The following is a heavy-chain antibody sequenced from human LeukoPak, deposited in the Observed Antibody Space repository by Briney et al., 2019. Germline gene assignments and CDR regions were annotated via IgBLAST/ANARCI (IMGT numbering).Heavy chain of an antibody. V-gene: IGHV3-23*01. J-gene: IGHJ6*03. CDR2: ISGSGGST. D-gene: IGHD3-3*01. CDR3: ARSESGYYYYYMDV. Sequence: GGSLRLSCAASGFTFSSYAMSWVRQAPGKGLEWVSAISGSGGSTYYADSVKGRFTISRDNSKNTLYLQMNSLRAEDTAVYYCARSESGYYYYYMDVWGKGTTVTVSS. CDR1: GFTFSSYA.